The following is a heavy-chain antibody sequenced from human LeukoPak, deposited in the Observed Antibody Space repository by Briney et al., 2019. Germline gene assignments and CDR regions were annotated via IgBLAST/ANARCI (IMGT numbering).Heavy chain of an antibody. CDR1: GFTFTNYW. CDR3: ARGPNSNWSGLDF. J-gene: IGHJ4*02. Sequence: GGSLRLSCVVSGFTFTNYWMQWVRQVPGKGLVWVARMNSDGTSIIHADSVKGRFTVSRDNAKNTLYLQVNNLRAEDTAVYYCARGPNSNWSGLDFWGQGTLLTVSS. V-gene: IGHV3-74*01. CDR2: MNSDGTSI. D-gene: IGHD6-6*01.